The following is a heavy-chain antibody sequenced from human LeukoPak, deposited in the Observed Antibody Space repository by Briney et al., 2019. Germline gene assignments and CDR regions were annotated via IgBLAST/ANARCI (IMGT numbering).Heavy chain of an antibody. Sequence: SETLSLTCAVSAGSIGSYYWSWIRQPPGKGLEWIGYIHDSGSTKYNPSLKIRVAMSVDTSRNHLSLKLTSVTAADTAVYYCARGRSGGDWFDPWGQGALVTVSS. CDR1: AGSIGSYY. V-gene: IGHV4-59*01. CDR2: IHDSGST. D-gene: IGHD3-10*01. CDR3: ARGRSGGDWFDP. J-gene: IGHJ5*02.